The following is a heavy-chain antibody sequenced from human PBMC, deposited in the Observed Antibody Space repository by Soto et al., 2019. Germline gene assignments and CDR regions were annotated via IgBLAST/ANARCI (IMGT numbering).Heavy chain of an antibody. V-gene: IGHV3-11*06. Sequence: PGGSLRLSCAASGFTFKDYYMTWIRQAPGKGLEWVSFISSDSTYTNSADSVKGRFTISRDNAKNSLYLQMDSLRVEDTAVYYCARDSTGSGLDYGMDVWGQGTTVTVSS. J-gene: IGHJ6*02. D-gene: IGHD3-10*01. CDR1: GFTFKDYY. CDR3: ARDSTGSGLDYGMDV. CDR2: ISSDSTYT.